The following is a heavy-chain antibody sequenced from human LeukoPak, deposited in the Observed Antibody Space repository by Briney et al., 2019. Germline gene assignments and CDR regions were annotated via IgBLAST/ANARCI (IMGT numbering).Heavy chain of an antibody. J-gene: IGHJ4*02. D-gene: IGHD3-9*01. Sequence: GGYLRLSCTASGFTFGDYAMSWVRQAPAKGMEWVGFIRSKAYGGTTEYAASVKGRFIISRVDSKSIAYLQMNSLKTEDTAVYYCTRVILYYDILTGNEFDYWGQGTLVTVSS. CDR3: TRVILYYDILTGNEFDY. CDR2: IRSKAYGGTT. V-gene: IGHV3-49*04. CDR1: GFTFGDYA.